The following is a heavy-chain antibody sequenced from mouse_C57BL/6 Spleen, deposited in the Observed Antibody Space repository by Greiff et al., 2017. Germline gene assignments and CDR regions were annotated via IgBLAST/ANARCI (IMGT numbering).Heavy chain of an antibody. D-gene: IGHD1-1*01. J-gene: IGHJ4*01. CDR2: ISDGGSYT. V-gene: IGHV5-4*01. CDR1: GFTFSSYA. CDR3: ARDLPNYGAMDY. Sequence: EVKLVESGGGLVKPGGSLKLSCAASGFTFSSYAMSWVRQTPEKRLEWVATISDGGSYTYYPDNVKGRFTISRDNAKNNLYLQMSHLKSEDTAMYYCARDLPNYGAMDYWGQGTSVTVSS.